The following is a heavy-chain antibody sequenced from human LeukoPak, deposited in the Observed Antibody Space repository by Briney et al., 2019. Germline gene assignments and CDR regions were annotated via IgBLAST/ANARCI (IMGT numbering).Heavy chain of an antibody. CDR1: GFTFSSYA. CDR2: ISRGSDHI. V-gene: IGHV3-21*01. D-gene: IGHD3-22*01. Sequence: GGSLRLSCAASGFTFSSYAMNWVRQAPGKGLEWVSSISRGSDHIFYADSMKGRFTISRDNAKNSLYLQMNSQGAEDTAVYYCARPYDTRGYFPDYWGQGTLVTVSS. J-gene: IGHJ4*02. CDR3: ARPYDTRGYFPDY.